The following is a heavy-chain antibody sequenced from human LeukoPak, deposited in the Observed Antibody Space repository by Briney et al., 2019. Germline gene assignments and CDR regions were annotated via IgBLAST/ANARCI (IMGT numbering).Heavy chain of an antibody. J-gene: IGHJ4*02. V-gene: IGHV3-7*01. CDR3: ATDRGWLQFDY. CDR2: IKEDGSEI. Sequence: PGGSLRLSCAASGFTFSSYWMNWVRQAPGKGPEWVANIKEDGSEINYIDSVKGRFTISRDNAKNLLYLQMNSLRAEDTAVYYCATDRGWLQFDYWGQGTLVTVSS. D-gene: IGHD5-24*01. CDR1: GFTFSSYW.